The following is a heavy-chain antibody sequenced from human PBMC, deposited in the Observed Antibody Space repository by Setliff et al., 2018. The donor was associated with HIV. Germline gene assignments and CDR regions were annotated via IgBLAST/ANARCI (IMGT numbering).Heavy chain of an antibody. V-gene: IGHV4-61*02. Sequence: SETLSLTCTVSGDSINSGTYYWSWIRQPAGKGLEWIGRLHLSGDTNYNPSLKSRVTMSIDTSKNPFSLKLSSVTAADTAVYYCARDNSYYYGSGSHYWYGMDVWGQGTTVTVSS. D-gene: IGHD3-10*01. CDR3: ARDNSYYYGSGSHYWYGMDV. CDR1: GDSINSGTYY. CDR2: LHLSGDT. J-gene: IGHJ6*01.